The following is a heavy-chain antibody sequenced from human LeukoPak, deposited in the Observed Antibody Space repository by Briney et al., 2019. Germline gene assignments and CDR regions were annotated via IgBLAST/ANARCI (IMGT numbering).Heavy chain of an antibody. Sequence: PGGSLGLSCAASGLTVSSNYMSWVRQAPGKGLEWVSVIYSGGSTYYADSVKGRFTISRDNSKNTLYLQMNSLRAEDTAVYYCASWRYCSGGSCYSYFDYWGQGTLVTVSS. V-gene: IGHV3-53*01. CDR3: ASWRYCSGGSCYSYFDY. D-gene: IGHD2-15*01. CDR1: GLTVSSNY. CDR2: IYSGGST. J-gene: IGHJ4*02.